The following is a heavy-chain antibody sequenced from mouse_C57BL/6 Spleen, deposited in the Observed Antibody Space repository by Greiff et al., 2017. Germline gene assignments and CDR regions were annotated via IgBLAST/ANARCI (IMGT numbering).Heavy chain of an antibody. CDR3: ARDYYEYAMDY. Sequence: EVQLQQSGPVLVKPGASVKMSCKASGYTFTDYYMNWVKQSHGKSLEWIGVINPYNGGTSYNQKFKGKATLTVDKSSSTAYMELNSLTSEDSAVYYCARDYYEYAMDYWGQGTSVTVSS. CDR1: GYTFTDYY. CDR2: INPYNGGT. J-gene: IGHJ4*01. V-gene: IGHV1-19*01. D-gene: IGHD2-4*01.